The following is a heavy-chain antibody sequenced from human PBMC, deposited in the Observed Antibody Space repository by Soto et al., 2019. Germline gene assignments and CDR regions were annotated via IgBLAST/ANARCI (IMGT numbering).Heavy chain of an antibody. CDR3: ARDEAGATGY. V-gene: IGHV3-30-3*01. J-gene: IGHJ4*02. Sequence: VQLVESGGGVVQPGRSLRLSCAASGFTFSSYAMHWVRQAPGKGLEWVAVISYDGSNKYYADSVKGRFTISRDNSKNTLYLQMNSLRAEDTAVYYCARDEAGATGYWGQGTLVTVSS. CDR1: GFTFSSYA. D-gene: IGHD1-26*01. CDR2: ISYDGSNK.